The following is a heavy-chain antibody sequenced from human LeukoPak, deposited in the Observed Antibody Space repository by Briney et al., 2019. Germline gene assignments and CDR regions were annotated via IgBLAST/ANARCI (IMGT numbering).Heavy chain of an antibody. V-gene: IGHV1-2*02. CDR2: INPNSGGT. Sequence: ASVKVSCKASGYTFTGYYMHWVRQAPGQGLEWMGWINPNSGGTNYAQKFLGRVTMTRDTSISTAYMELSRLRSDDTAVYYCARGEYSSSSAPSYYYYYMDVWGKGTTVTVSS. CDR3: ARGEYSSSSAPSYYYYYMDV. CDR1: GYTFTGYY. D-gene: IGHD6-6*01. J-gene: IGHJ6*03.